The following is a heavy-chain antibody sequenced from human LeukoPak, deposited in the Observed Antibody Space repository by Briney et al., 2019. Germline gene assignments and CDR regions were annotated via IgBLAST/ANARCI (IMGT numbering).Heavy chain of an antibody. Sequence: GGSLRLSCAASGFTVSSNYMSWVRQAPGKGLEWVSVIYSGGSTYYADSVKGRFTISRDNSKNTLYLQMNSLRAEDTAVYYCARDLGCGGDCYYLDVWGQGTTVTVSS. V-gene: IGHV3-53*01. D-gene: IGHD2-21*02. CDR1: GFTVSSNY. CDR2: IYSGGST. CDR3: ARDLGCGGDCYYLDV. J-gene: IGHJ6*02.